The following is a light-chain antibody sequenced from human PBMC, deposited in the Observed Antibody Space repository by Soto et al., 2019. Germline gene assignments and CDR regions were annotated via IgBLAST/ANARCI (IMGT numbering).Light chain of an antibody. CDR1: QSVSSSY. CDR3: QQYNNWLET. J-gene: IGKJ1*01. V-gene: IGKV3-20*01. CDR2: GAS. Sequence: EIVLAQSPGTLSLSPGGRATLACRASQSVSSSYLAWYQQKPGQAPRLLIYGASSRATGIPDRFSGSGSGTEFTLTISSLQSEDFAVYYCQQYNNWLETFGQGTKVDIK.